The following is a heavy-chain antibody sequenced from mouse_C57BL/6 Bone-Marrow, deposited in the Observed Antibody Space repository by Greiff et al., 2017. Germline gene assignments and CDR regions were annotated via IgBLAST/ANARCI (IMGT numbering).Heavy chain of an antibody. Sequence: VQLQQSGPELVKPGASVKISCKASGYAFSSSWLNWVKQRPGKGLEWIGRIYPGDGDTNYNGKFKGKATLTADKSSSTAYMQLSSLTSAVSAVYFCARTGGLRRAMDYWGQRTSVTVSS. V-gene: IGHV1-82*01. CDR1: GYAFSSSW. CDR2: IYPGDGDT. CDR3: ARTGGLRRAMDY. D-gene: IGHD2-4*01. J-gene: IGHJ4*01.